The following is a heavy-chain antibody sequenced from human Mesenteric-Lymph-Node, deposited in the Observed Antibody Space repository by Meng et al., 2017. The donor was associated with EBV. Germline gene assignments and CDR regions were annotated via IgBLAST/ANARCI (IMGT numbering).Heavy chain of an antibody. V-gene: IGHV4-39*07. D-gene: IGHD2-15*01. Sequence: LLRASGPGLVKPSGTLYLTCAVSGDSISSSSYYWGWIRQPPGKGLEWIGSIYYSGSTYYNPSLKSRVTISVDTSKNQFSLKLSSVTAADTAVYYCARDLVVAATPDIWWFDPWGQGTLVTASS. J-gene: IGHJ5*02. CDR1: GDSISSSSYY. CDR2: IYYSGST. CDR3: ARDLVVAATPDIWWFDP.